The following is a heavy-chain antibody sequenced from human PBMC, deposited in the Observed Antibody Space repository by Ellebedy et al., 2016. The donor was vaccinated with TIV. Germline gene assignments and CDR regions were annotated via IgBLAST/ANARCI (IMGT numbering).Heavy chain of an antibody. D-gene: IGHD5-24*01. Sequence: AASVKVSCKVSGHTLTELAIHWVRQAPGKGLEWMGGFDPETGKAVSAQNFQGRVTFTTDTSSSTAYLELRSLTSNDTGVYYCARGAMALSWGQGTLVTVSS. CDR1: GHTLTELA. J-gene: IGHJ5*02. CDR2: FDPETGKA. CDR3: ARGAMALS. V-gene: IGHV1-24*01.